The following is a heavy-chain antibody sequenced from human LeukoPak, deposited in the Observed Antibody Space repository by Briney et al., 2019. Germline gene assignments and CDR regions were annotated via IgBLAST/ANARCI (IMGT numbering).Heavy chain of an antibody. D-gene: IGHD3-22*01. CDR2: ISYDGSNK. CDR1: GFTFRTYG. J-gene: IGHJ4*02. CDR3: AKGSYYDSSGSFYFDY. Sequence: GGSLRLSCAASGFTFRTYGIHWVRQAPGKGLEWVAVISYDGSNKYYADSVKGRFTISRDNSKNTLYVQVNSLGTEDTAAYYCAKGSYYDSSGSFYFDYWGQGTLVTVSS. V-gene: IGHV3-30*18.